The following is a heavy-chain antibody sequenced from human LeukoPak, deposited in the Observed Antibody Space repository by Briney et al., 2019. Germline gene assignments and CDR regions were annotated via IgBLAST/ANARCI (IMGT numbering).Heavy chain of an antibody. J-gene: IGHJ6*03. CDR2: IYYSGST. Sequence: SETLSLTCTVSGGSISSYYWSWIRQPPGKGLEWIGYIYYSGSTNYNPSLKSRVTISVDTSKNQFSLKLSSVTAADTGVYYCARAARTTVTPSYYYYYMDVWGKGTTVTISS. CDR1: GGSISSYY. V-gene: IGHV4-59*01. CDR3: ARAARTTVTPSYYYYYMDV. D-gene: IGHD4-17*01.